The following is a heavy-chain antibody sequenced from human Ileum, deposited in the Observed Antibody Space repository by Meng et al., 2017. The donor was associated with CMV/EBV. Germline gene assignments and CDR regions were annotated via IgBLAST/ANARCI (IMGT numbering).Heavy chain of an antibody. J-gene: IGHJ4*02. D-gene: IGHD5-12*01. CDR2: ISYDGANK. Sequence: GESLKISCAASGFTFLTSAVHWVRQAPGKGLEWLAVISYDGANKYYADSVKGRFTISRDNSRDTLYLQMYSLRSEDTGVYYCASSPGWQRLDSLVDWGQGTLVTVSS. CDR3: ASSPGWQRLDSLVD. CDR1: GFTFLTSA. V-gene: IGHV3-30*04.